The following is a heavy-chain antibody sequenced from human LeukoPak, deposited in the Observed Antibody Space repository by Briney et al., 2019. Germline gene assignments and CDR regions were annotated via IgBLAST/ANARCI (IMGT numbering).Heavy chain of an antibody. CDR2: FSYDGANE. D-gene: IGHD6-13*01. V-gene: IGHV3-30*03. CDR1: GFSLSGYG. J-gene: IGHJ4*02. CDR3: ARDPQPRSSYFDY. Sequence: GRSLRLSCAASGFSLSGYGMHWVRQAPGKGLEWVAVFSYDGANEYYVDSVKGRFTISRDISENTLYLHMNSLRVEDTAVYYCARDPQPRSSYFDYWGQGALVTVSS.